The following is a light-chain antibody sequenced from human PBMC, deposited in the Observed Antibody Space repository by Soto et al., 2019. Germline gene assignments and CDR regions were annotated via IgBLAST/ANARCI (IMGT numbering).Light chain of an antibody. CDR3: QQYGSSPPYT. V-gene: IGKV3-20*01. CDR1: QSVSSSY. Sequence: DIVLTQSPGTLSLSPGERATLSCRASQSVSSSYLAWYQQKPSQAPMLLIYGASSRATGIPDRFRSSGSGTEFTLTISRLQPEDFARYYCQQYGSSPPYTFGQGTKLEIK. CDR2: GAS. J-gene: IGKJ2*01.